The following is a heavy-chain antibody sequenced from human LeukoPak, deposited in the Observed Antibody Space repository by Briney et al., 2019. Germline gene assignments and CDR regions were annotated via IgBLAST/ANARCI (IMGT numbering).Heavy chain of an antibody. CDR2: IYSSGKR. J-gene: IGHJ4*02. CDR3: ARDQGSGWYYFDY. CDR1: GFTVSSNY. Sequence: PGGSLRLSCAASGFTVSSNYMSWVRQAPGKGLEWVSLIYSSGKRYYADSVQGRFSISRHNSKNKVYLQMNSLRAEDTAVYYCARDQGSGWYYFDYWGQGTLVTVSS. V-gene: IGHV3-53*01. D-gene: IGHD6-19*01.